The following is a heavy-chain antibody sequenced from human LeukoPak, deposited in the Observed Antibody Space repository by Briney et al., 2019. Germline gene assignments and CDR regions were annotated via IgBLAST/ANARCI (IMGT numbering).Heavy chain of an antibody. J-gene: IGHJ6*03. CDR3: ARLNHGIVVVPAPSYYYYYMDV. Sequence: GSLRLSCAASGFTFSSYSMNWVRQAPGKGLEWIGEINHSGSTNYNPSLKSRATISVDTSKNQFSLKLSSVTAADTAVYYCARLNHGIVVVPAPSYYYYYMDVWGQGTTVTVSS. CDR2: INHSGST. CDR1: GFTFSSYS. D-gene: IGHD2-2*01. V-gene: IGHV4-34*01.